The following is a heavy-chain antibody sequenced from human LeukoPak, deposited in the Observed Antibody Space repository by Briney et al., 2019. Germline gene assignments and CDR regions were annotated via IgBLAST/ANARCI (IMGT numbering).Heavy chain of an antibody. CDR1: GFTFSTYG. CDR3: ARRSDTYSATWYESLFSYYYMDV. D-gene: IGHD6-13*01. J-gene: IGHJ6*03. V-gene: IGHV3-23*01. Sequence: GGSLRLSCVASGFTFSTYGMSWVRQAPGKGLEWVSGFSVSGGSTYYADSVKGRFTISRDNSKNTLYLQMNSLRAEDTAVYFCARRSDTYSATWYESLFSYYYMDVWAKGTTVTVSS. CDR2: FSVSGGST.